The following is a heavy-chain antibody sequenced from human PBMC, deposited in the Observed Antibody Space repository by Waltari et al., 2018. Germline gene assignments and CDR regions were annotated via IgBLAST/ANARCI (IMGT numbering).Heavy chain of an antibody. Sequence: QVQLQQWGAGLLKPSETLSLTCAVYGGSFSGYYWSWIRQPPGKGLEWIGEINHSGSTNYNPSLKSRVTISVDTSKNQFSLKLSSVTAADTAVYYCARDAYDSSGYYYSPFDYWGQGTLVTVSS. CDR1: GGSFSGYY. D-gene: IGHD3-22*01. CDR2: INHSGST. J-gene: IGHJ4*02. CDR3: ARDAYDSSGYYYSPFDY. V-gene: IGHV4-34*01.